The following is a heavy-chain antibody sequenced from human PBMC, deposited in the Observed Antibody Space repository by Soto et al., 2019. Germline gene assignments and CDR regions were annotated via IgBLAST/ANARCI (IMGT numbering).Heavy chain of an antibody. CDR3: AKDEARYALRGFDP. J-gene: IGHJ5*02. D-gene: IGHD3-9*01. CDR2: ISGGGGST. V-gene: IGHV3-23*01. CDR1: GFIFSSYT. Sequence: VGSLRLSCSASGFIFSSYTMHWVRQAPGKGLEWVSVISGGGGSTYYADSVKGRFTISRDNSKNTLYLQMNSLRAEDTAVYYCAKDEARYALRGFDPWGQGTLVTVSS.